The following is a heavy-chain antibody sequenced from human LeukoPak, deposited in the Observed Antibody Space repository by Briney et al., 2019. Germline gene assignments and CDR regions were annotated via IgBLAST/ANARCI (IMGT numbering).Heavy chain of an antibody. Sequence: SETLSLTCTVSGGSISSGDYYWSWIRQPPGKGLEWFGYIYYSGSTYYNPSLKSRVTISVDTSKNQFSLKLSSVTAADTAVYYCARDRAARLLDYWGQGTLVTVSS. V-gene: IGHV4-30-4*08. CDR3: ARDRAARLLDY. D-gene: IGHD6-6*01. CDR2: IYYSGST. J-gene: IGHJ4*02. CDR1: GGSISSGDYY.